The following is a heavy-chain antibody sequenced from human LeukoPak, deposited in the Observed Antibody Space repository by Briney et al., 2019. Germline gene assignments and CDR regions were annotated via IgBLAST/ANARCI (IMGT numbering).Heavy chain of an antibody. J-gene: IGHJ5*02. V-gene: IGHV1-69*06. D-gene: IGHD3-22*01. CDR2: IIPIFGTA. CDR3: ARSGQYYYDSSGYLSYWFDP. Sequence: SVKVSCKASGGTFTSYAISWVRQAPGQGLEWMGGIIPIFGTANYAQKFQGRVTITADKSTSKAYMELRSLRSEDTAVYYCARSGQYYYDSSGYLSYWFDPWGQGTLVTVSS. CDR1: GGTFTSYA.